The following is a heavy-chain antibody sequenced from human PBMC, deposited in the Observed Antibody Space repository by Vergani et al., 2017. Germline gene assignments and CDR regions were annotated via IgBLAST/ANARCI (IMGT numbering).Heavy chain of an antibody. J-gene: IGHJ4*02. CDR2: MKSKTDGGTT. V-gene: IGHV3-15*01. CDR1: GFTFSNAW. Sequence: EVQLVESGGGLVKPGGSLRLSCAASGFTFSNAWMSWVRQAPGKGLEWVGRMKSKTDGGTTDYAAPVKGRFTISRDDSKNTLYLQMNSLKTEDTAVYYCTTDPYYYDSSGYETSAFDYWGQGTLVTVSS. D-gene: IGHD3-22*01. CDR3: TTDPYYYDSSGYETSAFDY.